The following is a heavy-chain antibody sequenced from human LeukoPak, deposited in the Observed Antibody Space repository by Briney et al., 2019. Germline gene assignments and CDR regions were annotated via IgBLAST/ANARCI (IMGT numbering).Heavy chain of an antibody. Sequence: GGSLRLSCAASGFTFSYYSMNWARQAPGRGLEWVSCISSSSSLIFYSDSVRGRFTISRDNAKNLLYLHMNSLRVEDTAVYYCAKVDRGDYSSSPVPYYNYYMNVWGKGTTVTVSS. CDR1: GFTFSYYS. CDR3: AKVDRGDYSSSPVPYYNYYMNV. D-gene: IGHD6-13*01. V-gene: IGHV3-21*01. CDR2: ISSSSSLI. J-gene: IGHJ6*03.